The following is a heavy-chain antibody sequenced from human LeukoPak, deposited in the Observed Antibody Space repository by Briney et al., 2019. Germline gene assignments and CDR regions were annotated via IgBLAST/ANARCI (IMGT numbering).Heavy chain of an antibody. D-gene: IGHD3-10*01. CDR2: IGFNTNNV. CDR3: ATNNGNGWLGEFAFEY. CDR1: GFTFDYSA. Sequence: GGSLRLSCVASGFTFDYSAFHWVRHAPGTGLEGVSGIGFNTNNVDYADSVRGRFTISRDNTKNSLYLQMDNLRAEDTAFYSCATNNGNGWLGEFAFEYWGQGILVTVSS. V-gene: IGHV3-9*01. J-gene: IGHJ4*02.